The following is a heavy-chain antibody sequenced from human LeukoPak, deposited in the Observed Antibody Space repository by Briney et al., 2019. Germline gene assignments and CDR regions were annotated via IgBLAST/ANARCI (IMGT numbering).Heavy chain of an antibody. CDR2: IKQDGSEK. D-gene: IGHD3-9*01. CDR1: GFTFSSYW. V-gene: IGHV3-7*01. J-gene: IGHJ4*02. Sequence: PGGSLRLSCAASGFTFSSYWMSWVRQAPGKGLEWVANIKQDGSEKYYVDSVKGRFTISRDNAKNSLYLQMNSLRAGDTAVYYCARDMLRYFDWTYNGYYFDYWGQGTLVTVSS. CDR3: ARDMLRYFDWTYNGYYFDY.